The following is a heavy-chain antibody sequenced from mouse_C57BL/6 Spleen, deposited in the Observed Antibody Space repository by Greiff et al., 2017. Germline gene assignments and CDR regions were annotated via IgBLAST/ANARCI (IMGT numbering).Heavy chain of an antibody. V-gene: IGHV2-3*01. CDR2: IWGDGST. CDR1: GFSFTSSG. Sequence: VQLQESGPGLVAPSQSLSITCTVSGFSFTSSGVSWVLQPPGTGLEWLGVIWGDGSTNYPSALISRLSISKDNSKSQVFLKLNSLQTDDTATDYCAKPNYDYSYWYFDVWGTGTTVTVSS. J-gene: IGHJ1*03. D-gene: IGHD2-4*01. CDR3: AKPNYDYSYWYFDV.